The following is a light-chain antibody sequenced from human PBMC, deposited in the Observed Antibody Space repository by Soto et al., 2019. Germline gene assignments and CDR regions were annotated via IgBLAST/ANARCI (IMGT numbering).Light chain of an antibody. V-gene: IGLV2-8*01. CDR3: PSCVGNDIWV. CDR2: EVT. J-gene: IGLJ3*02. Sequence: QSALTQPPSAAGSPGQAVTISCTGTSSEVGAYKYVSWYQQYPGKAPKLMIYEVTKRPSGVTDRFSGSKSGNTASLTVSGLQAEDEADYYCPSCVGNDIWVFGGGTKVTVL. CDR1: SSEVGAYKY.